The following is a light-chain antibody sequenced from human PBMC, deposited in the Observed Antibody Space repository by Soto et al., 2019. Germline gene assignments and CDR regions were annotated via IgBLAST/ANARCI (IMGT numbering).Light chain of an antibody. V-gene: IGKV1-5*03. CDR3: QQYNTYPWT. Sequence: DVQMTQSPSTLSASVGDRVTITCRASKTINNWLAWYQQRPGKAPTFLIYKTSTLETGVPSRFSGSGSGTEFTLTISSLQPEDFAIYYCQQYNTYPWTFGQGTRVES. J-gene: IGKJ1*01. CDR2: KTS. CDR1: KTINNW.